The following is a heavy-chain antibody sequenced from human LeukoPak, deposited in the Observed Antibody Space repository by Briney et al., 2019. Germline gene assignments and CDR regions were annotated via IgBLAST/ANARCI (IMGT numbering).Heavy chain of an antibody. CDR3: ARDRGDGYNYYPYYYYGMDV. V-gene: IGHV4-61*01. CDR1: GGSVSSGSYY. CDR2: IYYSGST. D-gene: IGHD5-24*01. J-gene: IGHJ6*02. Sequence: SETLSLTCTVSGGSVSSGSYYWSWIRQPPGKGLEWIGYIYYSGSTNYNPSLKSRVTISVDTSKNQFSLKLSSVTVADTAVYYCARDRGDGYNYYPYYYYGMDVWGQGTTVTVSS.